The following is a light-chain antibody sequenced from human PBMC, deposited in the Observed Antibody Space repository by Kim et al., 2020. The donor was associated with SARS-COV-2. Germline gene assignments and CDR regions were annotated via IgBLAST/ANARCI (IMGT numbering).Light chain of an antibody. V-gene: IGLV2-14*03. Sequence: QSALTQPASVSGSPGQSITISCTGSSSDIGTYRYVSWYQQHPGKAPKLIIYDVSEQPSGVSYRFSGSKSGNTASLTISGLQAEDEGDYYCSSYIRGSSFAFGGGTKVTVL. J-gene: IGLJ3*02. CDR1: SSDIGTYRY. CDR3: SSYIRGSSFA. CDR2: DVS.